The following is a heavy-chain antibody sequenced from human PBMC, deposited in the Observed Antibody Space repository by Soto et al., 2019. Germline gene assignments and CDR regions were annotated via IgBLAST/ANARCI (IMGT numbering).Heavy chain of an antibody. J-gene: IGHJ5*02. Sequence: ASVKVSCKASGYTFTGYYMHWVRQAPGQGLEWMGWINPNSGGTNYAQKFQGRVTMTRDTSISTAYMELSRLRSDDTAVYYCARDPASSIATNWFDPWGQGTLVTVSS. CDR1: GYTFTGYY. V-gene: IGHV1-2*02. CDR3: ARDPASSIATNWFDP. D-gene: IGHD6-6*01. CDR2: INPNSGGT.